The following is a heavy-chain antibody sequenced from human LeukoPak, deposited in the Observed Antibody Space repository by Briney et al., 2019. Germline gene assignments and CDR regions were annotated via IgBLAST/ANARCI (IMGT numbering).Heavy chain of an antibody. CDR2: ISAYNGNT. D-gene: IGHD3-10*01. CDR3: ARASVVRGVINLFDY. V-gene: IGHV1-18*01. CDR1: GYTFTSYG. J-gene: IGHJ4*02. Sequence: GASVKVSCKASGYTFTSYGISWVRQAPGQGLEWMGWISAYNGNTNYAQKLQGRVTMTTDTSTSTAYMELRSLRSDDTAVYYCARASVVRGVINLFDYWGQGTLVTVSS.